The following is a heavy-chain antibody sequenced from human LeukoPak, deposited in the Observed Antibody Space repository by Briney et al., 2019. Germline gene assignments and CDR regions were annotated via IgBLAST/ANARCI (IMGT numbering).Heavy chain of an antibody. CDR1: GFTFSSYV. V-gene: IGHV3-23*01. D-gene: IGHD1-14*01. J-gene: IGHJ4*02. CDR3: ARRGPSPRRDNDY. Sequence: PGGSLRLSCVASGFTFSSYVMNWVRQAPGMGLEWVSTITSSGSSTYYADSVKGRFTISRDNSKNTLYLQMNSLRAEDSAVYYCARRGPSPRRDNDYWGQGTLVTVSS. CDR2: ITSSGSST.